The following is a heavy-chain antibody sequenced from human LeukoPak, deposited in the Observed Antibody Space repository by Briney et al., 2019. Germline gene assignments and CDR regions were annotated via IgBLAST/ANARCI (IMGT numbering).Heavy chain of an antibody. J-gene: IGHJ1*01. V-gene: IGHV3-30*18. CDR3: AKESGSRSYGAYFPH. CDR2: ISYDGSTK. D-gene: IGHD6-13*01. CDR1: GFTLSSHG. Sequence: PGRSLRLPCAASGFTLSSHGMQWVRQAPGKELEWVAVISYDGSTKYYADSVKGRFTISRDNSKSTLYLQMNSLRAEDTAVYYCAKESGSRSYGAYFPHWGQGTLVTVSS.